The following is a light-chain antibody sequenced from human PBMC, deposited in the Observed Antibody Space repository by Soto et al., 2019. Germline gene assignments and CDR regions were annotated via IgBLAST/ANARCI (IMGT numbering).Light chain of an antibody. V-gene: IGKV1-9*01. J-gene: IGKJ4*01. Sequence: IQLTQSPSSLSASVGDRVTITCRASQAIGQSLAWYQQEPGKAPKVLIYAASTLHSGVPSRFRVSGSGTDFSHSITSPQPEDPATYYCHQLNSYSPRLIFGGGTKVEI. CDR3: HQLNSYSPRLI. CDR1: QAIGQS. CDR2: AAS.